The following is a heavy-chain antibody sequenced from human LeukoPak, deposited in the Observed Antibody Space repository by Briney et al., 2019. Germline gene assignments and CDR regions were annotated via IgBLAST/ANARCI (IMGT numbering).Heavy chain of an antibody. Sequence: GASVKVSCKASGGTFSSYAISWVRQAPGQGLEWMGGIIPIFGTANYAQKFQGRVTITADESTSTAYMELSSLRSEDTAVYYCAREQLGLYYFDYWGQGTLVTVSS. CDR3: AREQLGLYYFDY. V-gene: IGHV1-69*13. D-gene: IGHD6-6*01. CDR2: IIPIFGTA. CDR1: GGTFSSYA. J-gene: IGHJ4*02.